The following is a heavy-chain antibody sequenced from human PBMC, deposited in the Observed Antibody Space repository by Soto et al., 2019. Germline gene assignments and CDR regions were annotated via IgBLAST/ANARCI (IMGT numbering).Heavy chain of an antibody. CDR1: GGSVRDYH. J-gene: IGHJ5*02. CDR3: ARRWQQLSWFDV. Sequence: QVRLQESGPGLVKPSETLSLTCTVSGGSVRDYHWSWIRQSPGKGLEWIGYVYDSGTVTTSYNHSVKSRVTISVDPSKNEVSLNMTSVTAADTAVYYCARRWQQLSWFDVWGQGTLVTVSS. D-gene: IGHD1-1*01. CDR2: VYDSGTVTT. V-gene: IGHV4-59*02.